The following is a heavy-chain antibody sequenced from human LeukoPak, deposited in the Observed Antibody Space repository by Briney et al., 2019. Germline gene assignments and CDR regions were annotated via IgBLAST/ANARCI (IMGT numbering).Heavy chain of an antibody. V-gene: IGHV3-20*04. CDR2: IKWDGGRT. CDR3: ARDKIVGATLLDY. J-gene: IGHJ4*02. D-gene: IGHD1-26*01. Sequence: PGGSLRLSCAASGFTFDDHGMSWVRQAPGKGLEWVSGIKWDGGRTGYADSVKGRFTISGDNSKNTLYLQMNSLRAEDTAVYYCARDKIVGATLLDYWGQGTLVTVSS. CDR1: GFTFDDHG.